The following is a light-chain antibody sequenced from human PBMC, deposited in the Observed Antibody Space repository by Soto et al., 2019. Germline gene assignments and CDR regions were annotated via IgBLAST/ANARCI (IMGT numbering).Light chain of an antibody. CDR1: SSNIGAGYD. CDR2: GNS. CDR3: ATWDSRLSSTV. J-gene: IGLJ1*01. Sequence: QSVLTQPPSVSGAPGQRVTISCTGSSSNIGAGYDVYWYQQLPGTAPKVLIYGNSNRPSGVPDRFSGFKSGTSASLAITGLQTGDEADYYCATWDSRLSSTVFGGGTKVTVL. V-gene: IGLV1-40*01.